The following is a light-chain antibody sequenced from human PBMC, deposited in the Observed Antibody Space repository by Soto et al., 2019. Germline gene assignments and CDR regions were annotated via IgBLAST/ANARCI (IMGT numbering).Light chain of an antibody. Sequence: DIVMTQSPRSLPVTPGEPASISCRSSQSLLHSDGHKYLDWYLQKPGQSPQPLIYLGSNRASGVPDRFSGSGSATDFTLTISRVEAEDVGVYYCMQALQTPTFGQGTRL. CDR3: MQALQTPT. V-gene: IGKV2-28*01. CDR1: QSLLHSDGHKY. J-gene: IGKJ5*01. CDR2: LGS.